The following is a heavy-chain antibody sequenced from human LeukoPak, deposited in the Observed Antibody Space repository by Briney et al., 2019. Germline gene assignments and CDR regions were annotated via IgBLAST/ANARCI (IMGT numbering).Heavy chain of an antibody. CDR2: INHSGST. CDR1: GGSFSGYY. V-gene: IGHV4-34*01. Sequence: SETLSLTCAVYGGSFSGYYWSWIRQPPGKGLEWIGEINHSGSTNYNPSLKSRVTISVDTSKNQFSLKLSSVTAADTAVYYCARIQRGYSYGRSPLDYWGQGTLVTVSS. D-gene: IGHD5-18*01. J-gene: IGHJ4*02. CDR3: ARIQRGYSYGRSPLDY.